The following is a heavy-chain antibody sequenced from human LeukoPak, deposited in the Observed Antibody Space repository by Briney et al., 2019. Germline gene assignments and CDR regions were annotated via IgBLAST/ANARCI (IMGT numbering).Heavy chain of an antibody. V-gene: IGHV3-53*01. D-gene: IGHD3-22*01. J-gene: IGHJ4*02. CDR1: GLSVSSTF. CDR2: VFGGGGT. Sequence: GGSLRLSCAASGLSVSSTFMSWVRQTPGKGLEWASSVFGGGGTRYADSVMGRFTISRDNSKSTLYLQMNSLRAEDTAVYYCARAYTNNAGYYLYWGQGTLVTVSS. CDR3: ARAYTNNAGYYLY.